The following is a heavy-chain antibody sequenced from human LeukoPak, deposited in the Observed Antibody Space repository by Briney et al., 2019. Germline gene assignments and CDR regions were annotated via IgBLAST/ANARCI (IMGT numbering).Heavy chain of an antibody. Sequence: SETLSLPCAVYGGSFSGYYWSWIRQPPGKGLEWIGEINHSGSTNYNPSLKSRVTISVDTSKNQFSLKLSSVTAADTAVYYCARVGIQLWLTTYYFDYWGQGTLVTVSS. J-gene: IGHJ4*02. CDR1: GGSFSGYY. CDR3: ARVGIQLWLTTYYFDY. D-gene: IGHD5-18*01. CDR2: INHSGST. V-gene: IGHV4-34*01.